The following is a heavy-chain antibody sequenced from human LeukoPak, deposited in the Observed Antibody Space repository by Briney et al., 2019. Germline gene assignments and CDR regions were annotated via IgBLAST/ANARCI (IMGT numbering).Heavy chain of an antibody. D-gene: IGHD2-2*01. CDR2: IYHSGST. CDR3: ARQAPLAEYQSNLTHLDY. V-gene: IGHV4-59*08. CDR1: GGSISSYY. J-gene: IGHJ4*02. Sequence: SETLSLTSTVSGGSISSYYWSWIRQPPGKRLEWIGYIYHSGSTNYNSSLKSRVTISVDTSKNQFSLKLSSVTAADTAVYYCARQAPLAEYQSNLTHLDYRSQGTLVTVSS.